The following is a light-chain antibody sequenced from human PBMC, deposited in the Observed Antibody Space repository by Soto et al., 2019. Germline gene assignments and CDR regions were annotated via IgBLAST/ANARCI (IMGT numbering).Light chain of an antibody. Sequence: EIVLTQSPGTLSLSPGERATLSCRASQSVTSSYLAWYQQKPGQAPRLLIYGASIRATGIPDRFSGSGSGTDFTLTISRLEPEDFAVDYCQQYGSSPPWTFGQGTKVDIK. V-gene: IGKV3-20*01. CDR1: QSVTSSY. CDR2: GAS. CDR3: QQYGSSPPWT. J-gene: IGKJ1*01.